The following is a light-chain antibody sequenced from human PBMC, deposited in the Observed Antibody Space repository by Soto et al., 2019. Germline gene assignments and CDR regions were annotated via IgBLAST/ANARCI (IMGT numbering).Light chain of an antibody. CDR3: QQYGSSPET. V-gene: IGKV3-20*01. J-gene: IGKJ1*01. CDR1: QSVSSSY. Sequence: EIGVTQSPGNLSLSPGERATLSCRASQSVSSSYLAWYQQKPGQAPRLPIYGASSRATGIPDRFSGSGSGTDFTLTISRLEPEDFAVYYCQQYGSSPETFGQGTKVEIK. CDR2: GAS.